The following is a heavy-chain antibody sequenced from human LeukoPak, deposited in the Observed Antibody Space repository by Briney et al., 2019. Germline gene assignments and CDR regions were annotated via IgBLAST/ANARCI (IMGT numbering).Heavy chain of an antibody. D-gene: IGHD3-9*01. J-gene: IGHJ4*02. CDR3: ARARYSDY. Sequence: GGSLRLSCAASGFTFSSHWMTWVRQAPGKGLEWVANIKQDGSEKYYVDSVKGRFTISRDNAKKSLYLQMNSLRAEDTAVYYCARARYSDYWGQGTLVTVSS. V-gene: IGHV3-7*01. CDR2: IKQDGSEK. CDR1: GFTFSSHW.